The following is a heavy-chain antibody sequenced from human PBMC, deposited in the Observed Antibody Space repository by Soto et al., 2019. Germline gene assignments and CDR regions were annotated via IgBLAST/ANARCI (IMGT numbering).Heavy chain of an antibody. D-gene: IGHD3-10*01. CDR1: GFTFSSYG. V-gene: IGHV3-30*18. Sequence: QVQLVESGGGVVQPGRSLRLSCAASGFTFSSYGMHWVRQAPGKGLEWVAVISYDGSNKYYADSVKGRFTISRDNSKNPLYLQMNSLRAEDTAVYYCAKDMVRGVITYYYYGMDVWGQGTTVTVSS. J-gene: IGHJ6*02. CDR3: AKDMVRGVITYYYYGMDV. CDR2: ISYDGSNK.